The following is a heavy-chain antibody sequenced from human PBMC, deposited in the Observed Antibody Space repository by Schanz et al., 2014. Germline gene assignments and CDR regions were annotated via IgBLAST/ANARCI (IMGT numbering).Heavy chain of an antibody. V-gene: IGHV3-23*01. D-gene: IGHD3-9*01. Sequence: EVHLLESGGGLVQPGGSLRLSCAASGFTFSNHALIWVRQAPGKGLEWVSGIGGSGDSTHYADSVKGRFIISRDNSKNTLYLQVNSLRAEDTAVYYCAKHVRSLTGNDYWGQGTLVTVSS. CDR2: IGGSGDST. J-gene: IGHJ4*02. CDR3: AKHVRSLTGNDY. CDR1: GFTFSNHA.